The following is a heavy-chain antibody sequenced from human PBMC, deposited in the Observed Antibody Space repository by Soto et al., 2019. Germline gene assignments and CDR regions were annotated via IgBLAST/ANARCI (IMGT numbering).Heavy chain of an antibody. D-gene: IGHD6-19*01. Sequence: GGSLRLSCAASGFTVSSNYMSWVRQAPGKGLEWVSVIYSGGSTYYADSVKGRLTISRDNSKNTLYLQMNSLRAEDTAVYYCARVGQWLALDYWGQGTLVTVSS. CDR1: GFTVSSNY. CDR2: IYSGGST. J-gene: IGHJ4*02. V-gene: IGHV3-53*01. CDR3: ARVGQWLALDY.